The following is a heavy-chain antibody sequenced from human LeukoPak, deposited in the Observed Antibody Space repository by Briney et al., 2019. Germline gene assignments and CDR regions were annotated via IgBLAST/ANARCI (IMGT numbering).Heavy chain of an antibody. Sequence: GESLRLSCAASGFTFSTYAMSWVRQAPGKGLERVSAIVGGGGNTFYADPVKGRFTISRDNSQNTLYLQMNSLRADDTAVYFCAKRGVVIRVILVGFHKEAYYFDSWGQGTLVTVSS. CDR3: AKRGVVIRVILVGFHKEAYYFDS. D-gene: IGHD3-22*01. CDR1: GFTFSTYA. CDR2: IVGGGGNT. J-gene: IGHJ4*02. V-gene: IGHV3-23*01.